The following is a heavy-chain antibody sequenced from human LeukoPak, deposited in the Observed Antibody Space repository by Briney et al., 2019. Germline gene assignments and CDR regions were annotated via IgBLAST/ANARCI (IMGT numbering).Heavy chain of an antibody. V-gene: IGHV1-2*02. CDR3: ARENPHSSSWYY. J-gene: IGHJ4*02. CDR1: GYTFTGYY. Sequence: ASVKVSCKASGYTFTGYYMHWVRQAPGQGLEWMGWINPNSGGTNYAQKFQGRVTMTRDTSISTAYMELSRLRSDDTAVYYCARENPHSSSWYYWGQGTLVTVSS. CDR2: INPNSGGT. D-gene: IGHD6-13*01.